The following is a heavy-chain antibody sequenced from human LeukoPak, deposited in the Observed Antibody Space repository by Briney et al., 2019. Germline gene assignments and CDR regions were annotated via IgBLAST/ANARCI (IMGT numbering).Heavy chain of an antibody. CDR3: ARHECTNGVCYTLAFDI. Sequence: SETLSLTCTVSGGSIRSYYWSWIRQPPGKALEWIGYIYYSRSTNYNPSLRSRVTISVDTSRNQFSLKLPSVTATDTAVYYCARHECTNGVCYTLAFDIWSRGTMVTVSS. J-gene: IGHJ3*02. CDR1: GGSIRSYY. D-gene: IGHD2-8*01. V-gene: IGHV4-59*08. CDR2: IYYSRST.